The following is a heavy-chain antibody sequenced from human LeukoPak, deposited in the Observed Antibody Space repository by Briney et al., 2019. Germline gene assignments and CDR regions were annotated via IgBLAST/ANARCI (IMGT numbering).Heavy chain of an antibody. Sequence: GGSQRLSCVASGFIFRDYAMNWVRRAPGKGLEWVATISGRTGATYYGDSVKGRFTISRDNSENTLYLQMDSLRVEDTALYYCTKRGTGGSGSHMDSWGQGILVTVSS. CDR3: TKRGTGGSGSHMDS. V-gene: IGHV3-23*01. CDR1: GFIFRDYA. CDR2: ISGRTGAT. D-gene: IGHD3-10*01. J-gene: IGHJ4*02.